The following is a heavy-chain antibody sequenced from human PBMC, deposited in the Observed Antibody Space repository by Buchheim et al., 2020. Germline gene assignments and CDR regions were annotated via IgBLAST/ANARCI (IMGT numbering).Heavy chain of an antibody. V-gene: IGHV3-23*01. Sequence: EVQLLESGGGLVHPGGSLRLSCAASGFTFSSYSMNWVRQAPGKGLEWVSLIRGSRSSTYYADSVKGRFTISRDNSKNTLYLQMNSLRAEDTAIYYCAKDQEADTALVIGPIDSWGQGTL. CDR3: AKDQEADTALVIGPIDS. D-gene: IGHD5-18*01. CDR1: GFTFSSYS. J-gene: IGHJ4*02. CDR2: IRGSRSST.